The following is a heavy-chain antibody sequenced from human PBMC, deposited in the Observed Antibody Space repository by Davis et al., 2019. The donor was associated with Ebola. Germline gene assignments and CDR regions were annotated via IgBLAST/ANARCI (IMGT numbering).Heavy chain of an antibody. J-gene: IGHJ4*02. CDR3: ARAPNYDVLTGTSSYYFDY. CDR1: RYTFPSYG. D-gene: IGHD3-9*01. V-gene: IGHV1-18*04. Sequence: ASVKVSCKSSRYTFPSYGLDWVRQAPGLGLEWMGWISGFNTNTNFAQKFQGRVTVSKDTSTNTAYMDVRSLTSDDTAIYYCARAPNYDVLTGTSSYYFDYWGQGTLVTVSS. CDR2: ISGFNTNT.